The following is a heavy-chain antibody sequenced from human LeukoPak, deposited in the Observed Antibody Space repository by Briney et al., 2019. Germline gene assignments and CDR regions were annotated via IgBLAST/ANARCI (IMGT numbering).Heavy chain of an antibody. J-gene: IGHJ3*02. Sequence: GASVKVSCKASGYTFTGYYMHWVRQAPGQGLEWMGWINPNSGGTNYAQKFQGRVTMTRDTSISTAYMELSRLRSDDTAVYYCARDRNYYDSSGYYYYDAFDIWGQGTMVTVSS. D-gene: IGHD3-22*01. CDR2: INPNSGGT. V-gene: IGHV1-2*02. CDR1: GYTFTGYY. CDR3: ARDRNYYDSSGYYYYDAFDI.